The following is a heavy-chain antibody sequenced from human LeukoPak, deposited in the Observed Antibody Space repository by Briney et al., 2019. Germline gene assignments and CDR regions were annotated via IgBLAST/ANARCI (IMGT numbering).Heavy chain of an antibody. J-gene: IGHJ4*02. CDR1: GYTFTSYG. CDR3: ARSPLLEIFGVALTDYYFDY. D-gene: IGHD3-3*01. V-gene: IGHV1-18*01. CDR2: ISAYNGNT. Sequence: ASVKASCKASGYTFTSYGISWVRQAPGQGLEWMGWISAYNGNTNYAQKLQGRVTMTTDTSTSTAYMELRSLRSDDTAVYYCARSPLLEIFGVALTDYYFDYWGQGTLVTVSS.